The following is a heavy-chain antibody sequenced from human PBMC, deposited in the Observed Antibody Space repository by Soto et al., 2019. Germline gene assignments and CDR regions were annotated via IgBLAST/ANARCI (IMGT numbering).Heavy chain of an antibody. D-gene: IGHD5-18*01. CDR2: INGGAGDT. J-gene: IGHJ5*02. V-gene: IGHV1-3*01. Sequence: QVQLVQSGPEVKQPGASVKISCKASGYTFTRYAIHWLRQAPGQRLEWMGWINGGAGDTLYSQNFQGRVSFTRDTATNTAFMDVSSLNSEDTAVYYCARSPSRMAAETQLDPWGQGSLVIVSS. CDR3: ARSPSRMAAETQLDP. CDR1: GYTFTRYA.